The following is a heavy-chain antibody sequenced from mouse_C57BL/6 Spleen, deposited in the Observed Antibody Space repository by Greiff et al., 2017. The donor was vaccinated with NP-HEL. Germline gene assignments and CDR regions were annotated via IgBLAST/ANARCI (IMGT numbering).Heavy chain of an antibody. Sequence: EVQVVESGGGLVQPKGSLKLSCAASGFTFNTYAMHWVRQAPGQGLEWVARIRSKSSNYATYYADSVKDRFTISRDDSQSMVYLQMNNLKTEDTAVYYGVREGYGNDGYFDVWGTGTTVTVSS. D-gene: IGHD2-10*02. CDR2: IRSKSSNYAT. J-gene: IGHJ1*03. CDR1: GFTFNTYA. V-gene: IGHV10-3*01. CDR3: VREGYGNDGYFDV.